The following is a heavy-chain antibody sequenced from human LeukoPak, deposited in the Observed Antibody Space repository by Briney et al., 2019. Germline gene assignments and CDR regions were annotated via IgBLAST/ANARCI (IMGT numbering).Heavy chain of an antibody. Sequence: PSETLSLTCTVSGYSISSGYYWGWIRQPPGKGLEWIGSIYHSGSTYYNPSLKSRVTISVDTSKNQFSLKLSSVTAADTAVYYCARVSLITMVRGVIISGYYMDVWGKGTTVTVSS. D-gene: IGHD3-10*01. V-gene: IGHV4-38-2*02. CDR2: IYHSGST. J-gene: IGHJ6*03. CDR3: ARVSLITMVRGVIISGYYMDV. CDR1: GYSISSGYY.